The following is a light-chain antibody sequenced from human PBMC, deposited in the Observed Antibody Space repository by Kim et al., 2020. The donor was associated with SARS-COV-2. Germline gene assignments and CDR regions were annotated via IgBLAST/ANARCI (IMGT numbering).Light chain of an antibody. CDR3: MHFSNDHYT. V-gene: IGKV1D-13*01. CDR2: DAS. J-gene: IGKJ2*01. CDR1: QGISST. Sequence: AIQLTQSPPSLSASVGDTVALTCRASQGISSTLVWYQQRPGTAPKLLIYDASSLRSGVPSRFSGGGSGTDFTLTISSLQPKDFATYYSMHFSNDHYTFGQGTKLEI.